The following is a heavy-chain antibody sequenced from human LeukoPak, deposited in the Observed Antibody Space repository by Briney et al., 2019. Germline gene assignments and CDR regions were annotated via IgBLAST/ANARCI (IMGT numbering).Heavy chain of an antibody. CDR1: GGTFSSYA. D-gene: IGHD3-22*01. V-gene: IGHV1-69*05. Sequence: GSSVKVSCKASGGTFSSYAISWVRQAPGQGLEWMGGIIPIFGTANYAQKFQGRVTITTDESTSTAYMELNSLRSEDTAVYYCARCSSGYYSHFDYWGQGTLVTVSS. CDR2: IIPIFGTA. J-gene: IGHJ4*02. CDR3: ARCSSGYYSHFDY.